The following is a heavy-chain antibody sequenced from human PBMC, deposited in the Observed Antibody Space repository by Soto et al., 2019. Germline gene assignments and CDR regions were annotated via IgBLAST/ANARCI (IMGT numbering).Heavy chain of an antibody. CDR1: RGSVSSQTHF. CDR2: KYYSGIS. CDR3: VREDMSGTYNFHA. Sequence: QVQLQESGPGLLKPSETLTLTCTVTRGSVSSQTHFWTWIRQPPGKGLEWIGYKYYSGISNYNPSLQSRVTISVDTSKNQFSSRLTSVTAADTAVYYCVREDMSGTYNFHAWGQGALVTVSS. V-gene: IGHV4-61*01. J-gene: IGHJ4*02. D-gene: IGHD1-26*01.